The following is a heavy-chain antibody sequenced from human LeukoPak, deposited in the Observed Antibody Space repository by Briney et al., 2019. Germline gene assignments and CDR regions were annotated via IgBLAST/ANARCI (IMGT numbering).Heavy chain of an antibody. CDR2: IYYSGST. CDR1: GGSISSGNYY. CDR3: ARLSSSFYRSGFDY. D-gene: IGHD6-6*01. V-gene: IGHV4-61*01. J-gene: IGHJ4*02. Sequence: SQTLSLTCTVSGGSISSGNYYWSWIRQPPGKGLEWIGYIYYSGSTNYNPSLKSRVTISVDTSKNQFSLKLSSVTAADTAVYYCARLSSSFYRSGFDYWGQGTLVTVSS.